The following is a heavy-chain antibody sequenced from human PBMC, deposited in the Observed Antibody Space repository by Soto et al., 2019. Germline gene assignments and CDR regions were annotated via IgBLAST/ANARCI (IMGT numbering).Heavy chain of an antibody. D-gene: IGHD6-19*01. Sequence: SQTLSLTCAISGDSVSSNSAAWNWIRQSPSRGLEWLGRTYYRSKWYNDYAVSVKSRITINPDTSKNQFSLQLNSVTPEDTAVYYCARYQKQWLVTYYYYYMDVWGKGTTVTVSS. V-gene: IGHV6-1*01. CDR2: TYYRSKWYN. J-gene: IGHJ6*03. CDR1: GDSVSSNSAA. CDR3: ARYQKQWLVTYYYYYMDV.